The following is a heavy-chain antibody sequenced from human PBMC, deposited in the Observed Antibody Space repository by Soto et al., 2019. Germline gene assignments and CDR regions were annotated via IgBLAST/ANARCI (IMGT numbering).Heavy chain of an antibody. Sequence: QITLKESGPTLVKPTQTLTLTCTFSGFSLSTSGVGVGWIRQPPGKALEWLALIYWDDDKRYSPSLKSRLTITKDTSKNQVVHTMTNMDPVDTATYYCAHQPHIVGATGWFDPWGQGTLVTVSS. V-gene: IGHV2-5*02. CDR1: GFSLSTSGVG. D-gene: IGHD1-26*01. J-gene: IGHJ5*02. CDR3: AHQPHIVGATGWFDP. CDR2: IYWDDDK.